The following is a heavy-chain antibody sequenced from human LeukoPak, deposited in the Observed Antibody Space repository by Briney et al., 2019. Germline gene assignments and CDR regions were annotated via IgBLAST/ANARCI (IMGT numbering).Heavy chain of an antibody. J-gene: IGHJ3*02. CDR1: GGSISSYY. Sequence: SETLSLTCTVSGGSISSYYWSWIRQPPGKGLEWIGYIYYSGSTNYNPSLKSRVTISVDTSKNQFSLKLSSVTAADTAVYYCARIPRGDAFDIWGQGTMVTVSS. CDR2: IYYSGST. V-gene: IGHV4-59*01. CDR3: ARIPRGDAFDI.